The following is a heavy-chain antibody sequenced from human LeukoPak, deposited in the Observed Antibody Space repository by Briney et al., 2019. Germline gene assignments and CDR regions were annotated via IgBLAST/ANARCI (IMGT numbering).Heavy chain of an antibody. CDR1: GFTFSSYA. CDR2: ISGSGGST. Sequence: PGGSLRLSCAASGFTFSSYAMSWVRQAPGKGLEWVSGISGSGGSTYYADPVKGRFTISRDNSKNTLYLQMNSLRAEDTAVYYCAEGYCRGISCYSDYWGQGTLVTVSS. J-gene: IGHJ4*02. CDR3: AEGYCRGISCYSDY. D-gene: IGHD2-2*02. V-gene: IGHV3-23*01.